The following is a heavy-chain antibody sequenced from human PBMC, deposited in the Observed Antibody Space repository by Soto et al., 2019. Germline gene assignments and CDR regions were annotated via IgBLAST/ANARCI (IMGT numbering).Heavy chain of an antibody. J-gene: IGHJ1*01. CDR3: AKDGGITGTQQ. CDR1: GFTFSSYA. Sequence: GGSLRLSCAASGFTFSSYAMSWVRQAPGKGLEWVSAISGSGGSTYYADSVKGRFTISRDDSKNTLYLQMNSLRAEDTAVYYCAKDGGITGTQQWGQGTLVTVSS. D-gene: IGHD1-7*01. CDR2: ISGSGGST. V-gene: IGHV3-23*01.